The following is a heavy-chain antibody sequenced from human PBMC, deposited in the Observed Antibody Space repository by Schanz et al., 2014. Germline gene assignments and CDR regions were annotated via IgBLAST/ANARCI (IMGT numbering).Heavy chain of an antibody. CDR2: IKQDESEK. CDR3: VRDILHRVYDSGSP. J-gene: IGHJ5*02. CDR1: GFSFSDYY. D-gene: IGHD3-10*01. Sequence: VQLVESGGGLVKPGGSLRLSCAASGFSFSDYYMSWIRQAPGKGLEWVANIKQDESEKYYVDSVKGRFTISRDNAKNSLFLHMNSLRAEDTAVYYCVRDILHRVYDSGSPWGQGTLVTGSS. V-gene: IGHV3-7*01.